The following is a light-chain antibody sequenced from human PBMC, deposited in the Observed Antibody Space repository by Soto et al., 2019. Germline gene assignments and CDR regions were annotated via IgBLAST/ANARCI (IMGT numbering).Light chain of an antibody. CDR3: CSYAGSYTYV. CDR1: DSNIARRN. CDR2: STD. V-gene: IGLV1-44*01. J-gene: IGLJ1*01. Sequence: QSVLTQPPSASATPGQRVTISCSGSDSNIARRNVYWYQQLPGTAPKLLIYSTDLRPSGVPDRFSGSKSGTSASLAISGLQSEDEADYYCCSYAGSYTYVFGTGTKLTVL.